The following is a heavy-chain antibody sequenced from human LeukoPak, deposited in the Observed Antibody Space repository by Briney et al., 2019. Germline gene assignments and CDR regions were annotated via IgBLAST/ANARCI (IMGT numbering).Heavy chain of an antibody. Sequence: SETLSFTCTVSGGSISSSSYYWGWIRQPPGKGLEWIGSIYYSGSTYYNPSLKSRVTISVDTSKNQFSLKLSSVTAADTAVYYCARVYSYGSYYYDGMDVWGQGTTVTVSS. CDR1: GGSISSSSYY. CDR2: IYYSGST. V-gene: IGHV4-39*07. D-gene: IGHD5-18*01. J-gene: IGHJ6*02. CDR3: ARVYSYGSYYYDGMDV.